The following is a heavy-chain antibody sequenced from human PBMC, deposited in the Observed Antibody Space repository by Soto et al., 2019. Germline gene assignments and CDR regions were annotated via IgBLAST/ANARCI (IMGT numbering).Heavy chain of an antibody. CDR1: GFTFSSYG. J-gene: IGHJ4*02. Sequence: QTGGSLRLSCAASGFTFSSYGMHWVRQAPGKGLEWVAVISYDGSNKYYADSVKGRFTISRDNSKNTLYLQMNSLRAEDTAVYYCAKDRPHRGYSYGYCDYWGQGTLVTVSS. V-gene: IGHV3-30*18. D-gene: IGHD5-18*01. CDR2: ISYDGSNK. CDR3: AKDRPHRGYSYGYCDY.